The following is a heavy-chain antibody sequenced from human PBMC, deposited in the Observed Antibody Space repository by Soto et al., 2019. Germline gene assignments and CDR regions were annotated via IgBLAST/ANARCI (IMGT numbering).Heavy chain of an antibody. J-gene: IGHJ4*02. D-gene: IGHD6-6*01. V-gene: IGHV3-74*01. CDR3: ASGGSSLNFDS. CDR1: GFTFRSYW. CDR2: INSDRSST. Sequence: EVQLVESGGGLVQPGGSLRLSCAASGFTFRSYWMQWVRQAPGKGLVWVSWINSDRSSTSYADSVKGRFTISRDNAKNTLYLQMNSLRAEDTAVYYCASGGSSLNFDSWGQGTLVTVSS.